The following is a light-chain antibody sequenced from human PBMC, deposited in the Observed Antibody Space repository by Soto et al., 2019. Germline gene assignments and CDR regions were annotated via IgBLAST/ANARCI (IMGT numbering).Light chain of an antibody. J-gene: IGKJ5*01. Sequence: DIQMTQSPSTLSASVGDRVTITCRASQSISSWLAWYQQKPGKAPKLLIYKASSLESGVPSRLSGSGSGTEFTLTISSLQPDDFATYYCQHYNSYSITFGQGTRLEIK. CDR2: KAS. CDR1: QSISSW. V-gene: IGKV1-5*03. CDR3: QHYNSYSIT.